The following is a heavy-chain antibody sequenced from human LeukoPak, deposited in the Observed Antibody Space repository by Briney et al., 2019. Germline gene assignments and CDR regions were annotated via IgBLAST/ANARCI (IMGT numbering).Heavy chain of an antibody. CDR3: ARDSYGADY. Sequence: GGSLRLSCAASGFTFSSCSMNWVRQAPGKGLEWVAVISYDGSNKYYADSVKGRFTISRDNSKNTMYLQMNSLRAEDTAVHYCARDSYGADYWGQGTLVTVSS. CDR2: ISYDGSNK. V-gene: IGHV3-30*03. CDR1: GFTFSSCS. D-gene: IGHD5-18*01. J-gene: IGHJ4*02.